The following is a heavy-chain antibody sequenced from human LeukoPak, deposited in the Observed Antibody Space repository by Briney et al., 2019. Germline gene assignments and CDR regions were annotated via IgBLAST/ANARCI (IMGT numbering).Heavy chain of an antibody. CDR1: GFTFSSYA. J-gene: IGHJ5*02. CDR2: ISGSGGST. D-gene: IGHD6-19*01. Sequence: WGSLRLSCAASGFTFSSYAMSWVRQAPGKGLEWVSAISGSGGSTYYADSVKGRFTISRDNSKNTLYLQMNSLRAEDTAVYYCAYSPSMYSSGWYPTWGQGTLVTVSS. V-gene: IGHV3-23*01. CDR3: AYSPSMYSSGWYPT.